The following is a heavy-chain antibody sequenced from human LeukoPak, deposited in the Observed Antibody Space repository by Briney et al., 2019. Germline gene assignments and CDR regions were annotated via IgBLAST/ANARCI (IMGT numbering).Heavy chain of an antibody. CDR3: ATADWESFYFDS. Sequence: SETLSLTCTVSGGSVSRGGYYWNWLRQHPGKGLEWIGFTSYSECTYYNPSLMSRITISVDRSQNQFSLKMRDVTAADTAVYFCATADWESFYFDSWGQGALVAVSS. D-gene: IGHD1-26*01. CDR2: TSYSECT. V-gene: IGHV4-31*03. CDR1: GGSVSRGGYY. J-gene: IGHJ4*02.